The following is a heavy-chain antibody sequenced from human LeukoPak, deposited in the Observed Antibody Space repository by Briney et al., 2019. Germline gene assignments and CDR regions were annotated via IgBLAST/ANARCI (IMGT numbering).Heavy chain of an antibody. J-gene: IGHJ4*02. V-gene: IGHV1-8*03. CDR1: GYTFTSYD. CDR2: MDPNSGNT. CDR3: ARGRGIIRTGTTIREGLSHADY. D-gene: IGHD1-7*01. Sequence: GASVKVSCKASGYTFTSYDINWVRQATGQGLEWMGWMDPNSGNTGYAQKFQGRVTITRNTSISTAYMELSSLRSEDTAVYYCARGRGIIRTGTTIREGLSHADYWGQGTLVTVSS.